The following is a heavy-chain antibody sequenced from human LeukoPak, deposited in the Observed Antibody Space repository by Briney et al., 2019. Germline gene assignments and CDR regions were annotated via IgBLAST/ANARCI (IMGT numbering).Heavy chain of an antibody. V-gene: IGHV3-9*03. Sequence: GGSLRLSCAASGFPFDDYAMHWVRQAPGKGLEWVSGISWNSVTIVYADSVKGRFTISRDNAKNSLYLQMNSLRAEDMALYYCAKDEFVASDFTGAFDIWGQGTMVTVSS. D-gene: IGHD2-8*02. CDR3: AKDEFVASDFTGAFDI. CDR2: ISWNSVTI. J-gene: IGHJ3*02. CDR1: GFPFDDYA.